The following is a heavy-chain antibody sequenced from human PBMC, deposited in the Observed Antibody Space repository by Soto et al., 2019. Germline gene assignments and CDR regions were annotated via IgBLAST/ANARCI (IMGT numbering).Heavy chain of an antibody. CDR1: GFTFSSYA. D-gene: IGHD2-15*01. CDR2: ISGSGGST. V-gene: IGHV3-23*01. Sequence: GGSLRLSCAASGFTFSSYAMSWVRQAPGKGLEWVSAISGSGGSTYYADSVKGRFTISRDNSKNTLYLQMNSLRAEDTAVYYCAKDTVVVVAATHFDYWGQGTLVTVSS. J-gene: IGHJ4*02. CDR3: AKDTVVVVAATHFDY.